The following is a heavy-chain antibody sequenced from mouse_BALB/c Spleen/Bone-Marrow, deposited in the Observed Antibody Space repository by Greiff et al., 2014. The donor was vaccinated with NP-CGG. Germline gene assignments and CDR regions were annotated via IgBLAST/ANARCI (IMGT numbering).Heavy chain of an antibody. V-gene: IGHV5-9-2*01. J-gene: IGHJ3*01. CDR3: ARHAYYDQTEVSFVC. D-gene: IGHD2-4*01. Sequence: EVQLVESGGGLVKSGGSLKLSCAASGFSFSNYGMSWLRQTPEKRLEWVATISGDGRYTFDSDSVKGRFTISRDNAKNNLYLQLSGLRSEDTALYYCARHAYYDQTEVSFVCWGQGTLVTVSA. CDR2: ISGDGRYT. CDR1: GFSFSNYG.